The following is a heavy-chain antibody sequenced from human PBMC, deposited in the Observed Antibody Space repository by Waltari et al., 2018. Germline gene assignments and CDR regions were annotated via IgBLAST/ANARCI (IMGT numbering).Heavy chain of an antibody. D-gene: IGHD6-13*01. CDR3: ATGREQHAHFDH. J-gene: IGHJ4*02. CDR1: GFTFTDYY. CDR2: VDPEDGET. Sequence: DVQLVQSGAEVKKPGATVKISCKISGFTFTDYYIHWVQQAPGKGLKWVGLVDPEDGETVYAGNFQGRVTITADTLTDTAFMEVDTLRSEDTAVYYCATGREQHAHFDHWGQGTLVTVSS. V-gene: IGHV1-69-2*01.